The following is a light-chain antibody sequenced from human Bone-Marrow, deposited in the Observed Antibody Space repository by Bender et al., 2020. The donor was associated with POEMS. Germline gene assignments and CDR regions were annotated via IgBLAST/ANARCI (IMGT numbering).Light chain of an antibody. Sequence: QSVLTQPPSVSGTPGQRVTISCSGSGSNIGGYPVNWYQQLPGTAPRLLIYTNNERPSGVPDRFSGSKSGNTASLTISGLQAEDEAEYYCCSYAGSGTYVFGTGTKVTVL. CDR3: CSYAGSGTYV. V-gene: IGLV1-44*01. CDR2: TNN. J-gene: IGLJ1*01. CDR1: GSNIGGYP.